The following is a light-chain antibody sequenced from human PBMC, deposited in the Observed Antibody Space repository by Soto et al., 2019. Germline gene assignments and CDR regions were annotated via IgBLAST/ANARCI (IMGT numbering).Light chain of an antibody. J-gene: IGKJ1*01. CDR1: QSVSSD. Sequence: EIVLTQSPATLSLAPGERATLSCRASQSVSSDLAWYQQKPGQAPRLLSYDASNRATGVPARFSGSGSGTDFSLAVSSLEPEDFAVCYCQQRSNWLWTVGQGTKVDSK. V-gene: IGKV3-11*01. CDR3: QQRSNWLWT. CDR2: DAS.